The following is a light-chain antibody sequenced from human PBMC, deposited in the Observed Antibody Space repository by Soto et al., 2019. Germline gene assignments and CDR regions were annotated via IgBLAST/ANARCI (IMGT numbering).Light chain of an antibody. CDR1: SSDVGGYNY. CDR3: SSNVDSNSLV. V-gene: IGLV2-8*01. J-gene: IGLJ2*01. CDR2: EVN. Sequence: QSALTQPPSASGSPGQSVTISCTGTSSDVGGYNYVSWYQQHPGKAPKLIIYEVNNRPSGVPDRFSGSKSGNTATLTVSGLQAEDAADYYCSSNVDSNSLVFGGGTKVTVL.